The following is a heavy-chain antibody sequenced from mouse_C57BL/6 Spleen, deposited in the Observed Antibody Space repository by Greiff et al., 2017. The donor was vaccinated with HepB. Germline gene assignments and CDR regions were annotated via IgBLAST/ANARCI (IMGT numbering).Heavy chain of an antibody. J-gene: IGHJ2*01. Sequence: EVQRVESGGGLVQPKGSLKLSCAASGFTFNTYAMHWVRQAPGKGLEWVARIRSKSSNYATYYADSVKDRFTISRDDSQSMLYLQMNNLKTEDTAMYYCVRGGIYYGSRGDYFDYWGQGTTLTVSS. CDR2: IRSKSSNYAT. CDR1: GFTFNTYA. D-gene: IGHD1-1*01. CDR3: VRGGIYYGSRGDYFDY. V-gene: IGHV10-3*01.